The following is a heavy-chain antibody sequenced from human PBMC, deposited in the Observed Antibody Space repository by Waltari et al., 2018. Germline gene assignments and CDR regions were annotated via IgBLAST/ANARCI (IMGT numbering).Heavy chain of an antibody. CDR1: GYTFSNYG. V-gene: IGHV1-18*01. CDR2: ISPYNYEP. Sequence: AKLEQSGAELKMPGASVKVSCKSSGYTFSNYGLTWVRQSPGQGLEWMGWISPYNYEPQYTQKLQGRFTMTTDTLLNTAYMELRSLTSDDTAVYYCVRDRDPANPTPTNNFFDPWGQGTLVTVSA. J-gene: IGHJ5*02. CDR3: VRDRDPANPTPTNNFFDP. D-gene: IGHD2-15*01.